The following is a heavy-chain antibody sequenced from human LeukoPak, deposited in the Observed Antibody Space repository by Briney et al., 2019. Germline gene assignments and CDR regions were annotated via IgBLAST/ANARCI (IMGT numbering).Heavy chain of an antibody. CDR1: GFTFNNYA. CDR3: ASQGIAAAGRFDY. V-gene: IGHV3-23*01. Sequence: PGGSLRLPCAASGFTFNNYAMNWVRQAPGKGLEWVSVISGSGGTTYYADSVKGRFTISRDSSKNTLYLQMNSLRAEDTAVYYCASQGIAAAGRFDYWGQGTLVTVSP. CDR2: ISGSGGTT. J-gene: IGHJ4*02. D-gene: IGHD6-13*01.